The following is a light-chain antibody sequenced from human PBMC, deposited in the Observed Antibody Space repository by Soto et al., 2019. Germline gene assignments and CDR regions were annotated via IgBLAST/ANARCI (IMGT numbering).Light chain of an antibody. Sequence: LTQPASVSGSPVQSITISCTGTSSDVGAYNYDSWYQQYPGEAPKVIIYDVSHRPAGVSNRFSGSKSGNTASLTISGLQTQDEADYYCSSYTSATTYVFGTGTKVTVL. CDR3: SSYTSATTYV. J-gene: IGLJ1*01. CDR1: SSDVGAYNY. V-gene: IGLV2-14*01. CDR2: DVS.